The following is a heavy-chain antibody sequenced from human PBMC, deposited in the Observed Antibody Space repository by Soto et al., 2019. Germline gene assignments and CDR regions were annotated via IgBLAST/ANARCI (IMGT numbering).Heavy chain of an antibody. D-gene: IGHD1-26*01. CDR2: INSDGSIT. Sequence: EVQLEESGGDLVQPGGSLRLSCAASGFTFSTYWMHWVRQAPGKGLVWVSRINSDGSITTYADSVKSRFTISRNNSKNTLYLQMNSLRAEDTAVYYCARVATGSYSWSETWGQGTLVTVSS. CDR1: GFTFSTYW. CDR3: ARVATGSYSWSET. V-gene: IGHV3-74*03. J-gene: IGHJ5*02.